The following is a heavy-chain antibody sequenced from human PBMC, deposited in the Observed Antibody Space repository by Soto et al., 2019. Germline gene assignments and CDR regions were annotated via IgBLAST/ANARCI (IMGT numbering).Heavy chain of an antibody. J-gene: IGHJ5*02. CDR3: ARENPYCSSTSCRWFDP. V-gene: IGHV4-59*01. CDR1: GGSINTYY. D-gene: IGHD2-2*01. Sequence: KTSETLSLTCAVSGGSINTYYWSWVRQPPGKGLEWIGNIHHSGSTNYNPSLNSRVTISVDTSKNQFSLKLSSVTAADTAVYYCARENPYCSSTSCRWFDPWGQGTLVTVSS. CDR2: IHHSGST.